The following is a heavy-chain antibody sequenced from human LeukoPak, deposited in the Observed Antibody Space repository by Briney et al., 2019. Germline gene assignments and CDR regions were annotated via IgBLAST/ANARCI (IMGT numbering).Heavy chain of an antibody. CDR1: GGSFSGYY. Sequence: SETLSLTCAVYGGSFSGYYWSWIRQPPGKGLEWIGEINHSGSTNYNPSLKSRVTISVDTSKNQFSLKLSSVTAADTAVYYCAREHPYCSGGSCYSEGFDYWGQGTLVTVSS. CDR2: INHSGST. CDR3: AREHPYCSGGSCYSEGFDY. V-gene: IGHV4-34*01. J-gene: IGHJ4*02. D-gene: IGHD2-15*01.